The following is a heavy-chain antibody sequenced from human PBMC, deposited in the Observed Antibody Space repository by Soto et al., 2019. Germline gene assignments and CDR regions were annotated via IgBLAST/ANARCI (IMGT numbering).Heavy chain of an antibody. CDR2: ISGSGGST. CDR3: ATPYYGSGRLYYYYYYMDV. Sequence: EGSLRLSCAASGFTFSSYAMSWVRQAPGKGLEWVSAISGSGGSTYYADSVKGRFTISRDNSKNTLYLQMNSLRAEDTAVYYCATPYYGSGRLYYYYYYMDVWGKGTTVTVSS. J-gene: IGHJ6*03. V-gene: IGHV3-23*01. D-gene: IGHD3-10*01. CDR1: GFTFSSYA.